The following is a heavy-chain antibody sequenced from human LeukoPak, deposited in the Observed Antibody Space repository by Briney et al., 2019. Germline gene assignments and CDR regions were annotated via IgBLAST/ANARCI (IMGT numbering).Heavy chain of an antibody. CDR3: ARDGLSGSYLDY. CDR1: GYTFTDYY. V-gene: IGHV1-2*02. D-gene: IGHD1-26*01. Sequence: ASVKVSCKASGYTFTDYYIHWVRQAPGQGLEWMGWINPNSGGTNYAQKFQGRVTMTRDTSISTAYMELSRLRSDDTAVYYCARDGLSGSYLDYWGQGTLVTVSS. CDR2: INPNSGGT. J-gene: IGHJ4*02.